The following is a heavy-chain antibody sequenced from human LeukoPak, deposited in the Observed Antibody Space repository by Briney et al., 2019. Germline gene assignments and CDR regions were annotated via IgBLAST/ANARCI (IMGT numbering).Heavy chain of an antibody. J-gene: IGHJ6*03. CDR2: IIPIFGTA. D-gene: IGHD1-1*01. Sequence: ASVKVSCKASGATFSSYAISWVRQAPGQGLEWMGRIIPIFGTANYDQTYQGRVTITTDESTSTAYMELSSLRSEDTAVYYCARGEVPGTLPGNEDTSYYYYMDVWGKGTTVTVSS. CDR1: GATFSSYA. V-gene: IGHV1-69*05. CDR3: ARGEVPGTLPGNEDTSYYYYMDV.